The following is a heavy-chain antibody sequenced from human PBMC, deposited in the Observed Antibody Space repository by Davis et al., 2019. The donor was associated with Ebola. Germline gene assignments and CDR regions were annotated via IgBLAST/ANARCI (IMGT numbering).Heavy chain of an antibody. V-gene: IGHV4-34*01. D-gene: IGHD3-3*01. CDR1: AGSFSDYY. CDR2: INHSGST. CDR3: ARGPRALRFLEWTTRNWFDP. J-gene: IGHJ5*02. Sequence: MPSETLSLTCAVYAGSFSDYYWNWIRQPPGKGLEWIGEINHSGSTNYNPSLKSRVTISVDTSKNQFSLKLSSVTAADTAVYYCARGPRALRFLEWTTRNWFDPWGQGTLVTVSS.